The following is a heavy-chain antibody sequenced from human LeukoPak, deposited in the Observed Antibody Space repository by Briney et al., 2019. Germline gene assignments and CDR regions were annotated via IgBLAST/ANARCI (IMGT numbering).Heavy chain of an antibody. CDR2: ISAYNGNT. CDR1: GYTFTSYG. CDR3: ARDFALLWFGDFFDY. Sequence: GASVKVSCKASGYTFTSYGISWVRQAPGQGLEWVGWISAYNGNTNYAQKLQGRVTMTTDTSTSTAYMELRSLRSDDTAVYYCARDFALLWFGDFFDYWGQGTLVTVSS. V-gene: IGHV1-18*04. D-gene: IGHD3-10*01. J-gene: IGHJ4*02.